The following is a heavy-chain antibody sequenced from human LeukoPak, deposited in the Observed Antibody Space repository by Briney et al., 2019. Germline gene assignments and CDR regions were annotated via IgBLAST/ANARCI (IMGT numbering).Heavy chain of an antibody. V-gene: IGHV3-74*01. CDR2: VGSDESNT. J-gene: IGHJ4*02. CDR3: ARVSGDFWSGYSFDS. Sequence: GGSLRLSCAASGFTFSNYWMHWVRRAPGKGLVWVSRVGSDESNTDYADAVKGRFTISRDNAKNTLYLEMNSLRAEDMAVYYCARVSGDFWSGYSFDSWGQGTLVVVSS. D-gene: IGHD3-3*01. CDR1: GFTFSNYW.